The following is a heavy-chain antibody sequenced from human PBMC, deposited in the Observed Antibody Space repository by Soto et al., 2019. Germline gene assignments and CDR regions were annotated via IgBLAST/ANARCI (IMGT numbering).Heavy chain of an antibody. CDR1: GFTFSSYW. CDR3: ARDSLYREYAFDI. V-gene: IGHV3-7*01. Sequence: EVQLVESGGCLVQPGGSLRLSCAASGFTFSSYWMSWVRQAPGKGLEWVANIKQDGSEKYYVDSVKGRFTISRDNAKNSLYLQMNSLRAEDTAVYYCARDSLYREYAFDIWGQGTMVTVSS. J-gene: IGHJ3*02. CDR2: IKQDGSEK. D-gene: IGHD2-8*01.